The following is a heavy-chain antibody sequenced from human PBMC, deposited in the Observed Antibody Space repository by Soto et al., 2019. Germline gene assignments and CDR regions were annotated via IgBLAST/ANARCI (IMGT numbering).Heavy chain of an antibody. D-gene: IGHD2-2*01. CDR2: INHSGST. Sequence: QVQLQQWGAGLLKPSETLSLTCAVYGGSFSGYYWSWIRQPPGKGLEWIGEINHSGSTNYNPSLKSRVTISVDTSKNQFSLKLSSVTAADTAVYYCASSTPGSSDYWVQGTLVTVSS. CDR1: GGSFSGYY. CDR3: ASSTPGSSDY. V-gene: IGHV4-34*01. J-gene: IGHJ4*02.